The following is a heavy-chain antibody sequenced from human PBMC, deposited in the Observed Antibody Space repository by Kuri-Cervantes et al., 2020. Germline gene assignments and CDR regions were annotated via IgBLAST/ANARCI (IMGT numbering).Heavy chain of an antibody. Sequence: GGSLRLSCTASGFTFGDYGISWVRQAPGKGLEWISFIRSKTYTGTTDYAASVKGRFTISRDDSKSLAYLQIDSLTTEDTAVYYCTRHAVVVAAIVFDYWGQGTLVTVSS. CDR2: IRSKTYTGTT. V-gene: IGHV3-49*04. J-gene: IGHJ4*02. D-gene: IGHD2-15*01. CDR1: GFTFGDYG. CDR3: TRHAVVVAAIVFDY.